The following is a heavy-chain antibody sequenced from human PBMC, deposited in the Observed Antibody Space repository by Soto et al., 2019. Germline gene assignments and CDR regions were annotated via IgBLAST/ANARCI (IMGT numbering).Heavy chain of an antibody. V-gene: IGHV3-23*01. CDR3: AQGGMVREFDP. CDR2: ISNSGGDT. J-gene: IGHJ5*02. D-gene: IGHD3-10*01. Sequence: EVQLLESGGDLVQPGGSLRLSCAASGFTFSNYAMSWVRQAPGKGLEWVSFISNSGGDTHYADSVKGRFTISRDNSKLTLYLQMNSLRAEDTAVYYCAQGGMVREFDPWGQGTLVTVSS. CDR1: GFTFSNYA.